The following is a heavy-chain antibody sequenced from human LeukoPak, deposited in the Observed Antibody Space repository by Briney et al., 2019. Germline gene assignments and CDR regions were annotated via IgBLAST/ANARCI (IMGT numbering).Heavy chain of an antibody. CDR3: ARGRFLEWLCAFDI. D-gene: IGHD3-3*01. J-gene: IGHJ3*02. CDR2: IIPIFGTA. Sequence: ASVKVSCKASNYTFTSYGISWVRQAPGQGLEWMGGIIPIFGTANYAQKFQGRVTITTDESTSTAYMELSSLRSEDTAVYYCARGRFLEWLCAFDIWGQGTMVTVSS. CDR1: NYTFTSYG. V-gene: IGHV1-69*05.